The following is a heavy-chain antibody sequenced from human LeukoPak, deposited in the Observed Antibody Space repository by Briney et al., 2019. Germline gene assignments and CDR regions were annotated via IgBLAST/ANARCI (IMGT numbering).Heavy chain of an antibody. J-gene: IGHJ4*02. D-gene: IGHD6-19*01. CDR1: GFAFSSYS. Sequence: PGGSLRLSCAASGFAFSSYSMNWVRQAPGKGLEWVSSISSSSSYIYYADSVKGRFTISRDNAKNSLYPQMNSLRAEDTAVYYCASPIGYSSGWYVVYWGQGTLVTVSS. CDR3: ASPIGYSSGWYVVY. CDR2: ISSSSSYI. V-gene: IGHV3-21*01.